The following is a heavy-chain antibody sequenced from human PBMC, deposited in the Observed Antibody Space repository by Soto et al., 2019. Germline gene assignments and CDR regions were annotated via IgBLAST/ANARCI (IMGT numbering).Heavy chain of an antibody. CDR2: IYYSGST. Sequence: PSETLSLTCTVSGGSISSGGYYWGWIRQHPGKGLEWIGYIYYSGSTYYNPSLKSRVTISVDTSKNQFSLKLSSVTAADTAVYYCARVSSIVVVVAAPGIVGWFDPWGQGTLVTVSS. D-gene: IGHD2-15*01. V-gene: IGHV4-31*03. J-gene: IGHJ5*02. CDR1: GGSISSGGYY. CDR3: ARVSSIVVVVAAPGIVGWFDP.